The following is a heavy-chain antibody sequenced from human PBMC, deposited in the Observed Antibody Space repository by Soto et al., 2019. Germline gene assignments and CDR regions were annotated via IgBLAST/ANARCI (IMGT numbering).Heavy chain of an antibody. CDR3: ARAMAEDDKSEGRFWFDP. J-gene: IGHJ5*02. D-gene: IGHD3-3*01. CDR2: INADGGRT. CDR1: GYAFTMFY. Sequence: ASVKVSCKTSGYAFTMFYMSWVRQAPGQGLEWMGTINADGGRTTYAQNFQGRLTMTSDTSTGTIYMELSSLKSDDTAVYYCARAMAEDDKSEGRFWFDPWGQGAQVTVSS. V-gene: IGHV1-46*01.